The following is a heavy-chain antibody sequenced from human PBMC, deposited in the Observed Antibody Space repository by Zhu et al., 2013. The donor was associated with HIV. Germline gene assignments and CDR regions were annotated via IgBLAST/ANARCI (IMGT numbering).Heavy chain of an antibody. J-gene: IGHJ6*02. CDR2: VDPGDGET. CDR1: GYTFTDFY. D-gene: IGHD3-3*01. V-gene: IGHV1-69-2*01. CDR3: ARALVVLRFSEMYYYGMDV. Sequence: EVQLVQSGAEVRKPGATVTISCKVSGYTFTDFYMYWIQQAPGKGLEWVGFVDPGDGETIFAEKFQGRLNITADTSTGTAYLDLSSLRSEDTAIYYCARALVVLRFSEMYYYGMDVWGQGTTVTVSS.